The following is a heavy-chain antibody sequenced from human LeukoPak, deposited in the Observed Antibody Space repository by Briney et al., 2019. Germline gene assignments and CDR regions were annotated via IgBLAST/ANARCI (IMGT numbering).Heavy chain of an antibody. Sequence: GGSLRLSCAASGFTFSSYGMHWVRQAPGKGLEWVSSISSSSSYIYYADSVKGRFTISRDNAKNSLYLQMNSLRAEDTAVYYCASPGGHYDFWSGYIFDYWGQGTLVTVSS. D-gene: IGHD3-3*01. J-gene: IGHJ4*02. CDR2: ISSSSSYI. CDR3: ASPGGHYDFWSGYIFDY. CDR1: GFTFSSYG. V-gene: IGHV3-21*01.